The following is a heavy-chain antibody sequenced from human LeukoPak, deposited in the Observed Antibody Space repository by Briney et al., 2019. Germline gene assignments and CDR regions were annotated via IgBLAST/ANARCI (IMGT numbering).Heavy chain of an antibody. CDR1: GGFISSSSYY. CDR3: ARHVNYYDSSGYDPLDY. CDR2: IYYSGST. Sequence: SETLSLTCTVSGGFISSSSYYWGWIRQPPGKGLEWIGSIYYSGSTYYNPSLKSRVTISVDTSKNQFSLKLSSVAAADTAVYYCARHVNYYDSSGYDPLDYWGQGTLVTVSS. D-gene: IGHD3-22*01. V-gene: IGHV4-39*01. J-gene: IGHJ4*02.